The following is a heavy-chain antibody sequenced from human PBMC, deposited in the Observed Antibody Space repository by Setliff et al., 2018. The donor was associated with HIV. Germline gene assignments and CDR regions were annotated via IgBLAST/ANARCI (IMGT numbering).Heavy chain of an antibody. CDR3: ARPGIGDSSSWYHFDY. Sequence: SETLSLTCAVSGYSISSGYYWGWIRQPPGKGLEWIGSIYHSGSTYYNPSLKSRVTISVDTSKNQFSLKLSSVTAADTAVYYCARPGIGDSSSWYHFDYWGQGTLVTVSS. CDR1: GYSISSGYY. CDR2: IYHSGST. J-gene: IGHJ4*02. D-gene: IGHD6-13*01. V-gene: IGHV4-38-2*01.